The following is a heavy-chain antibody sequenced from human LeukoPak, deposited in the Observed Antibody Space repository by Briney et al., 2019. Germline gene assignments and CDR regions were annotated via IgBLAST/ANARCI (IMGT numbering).Heavy chain of an antibody. J-gene: IGHJ4*02. CDR2: INAGNGNT. CDR3: ARGPPYSYGHEEFDY. CDR1: GYTFTSYA. V-gene: IGHV1-3*01. D-gene: IGHD5-18*01. Sequence: ASVKVSCKASGYTFTSYAMHWVRQAPGQRLEWMGWINAGNGNTKYSQKFQGRVTITRDTSAGTAYMELSSLRSEDTAVYYCARGPPYSYGHEEFDYWGQGTLVTVSS.